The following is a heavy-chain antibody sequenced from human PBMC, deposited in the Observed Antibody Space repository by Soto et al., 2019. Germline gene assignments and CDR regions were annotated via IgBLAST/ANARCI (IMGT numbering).Heavy chain of an antibody. CDR3: ASGRGNYFDY. V-gene: IGHV4-30-4*01. Sequence: QVQLQESGPGLVKPSQTLSLTCTVSGGSISSGDYYWSWIRQPPAKGLEWIGYISYSGSTYYNPSLKSRVTISVDTSKNQFSLKLSSVTVADAAVYYCASGRGNYFDYWGQGTLVTVTS. CDR2: ISYSGST. J-gene: IGHJ4*02. CDR1: GGSISSGDYY.